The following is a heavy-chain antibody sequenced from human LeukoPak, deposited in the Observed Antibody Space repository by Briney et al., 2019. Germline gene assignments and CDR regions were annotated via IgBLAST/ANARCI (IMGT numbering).Heavy chain of an antibody. V-gene: IGHV4-30-2*01. CDR1: GGSISSGGYS. J-gene: IGHJ4*02. CDR3: ARGADDSLDY. CDR2: IYHSGST. Sequence: PSETLSLTCAVSGGSISSGGYSWSWIRQPPGTGLEWIGYIYHSGSTYYNPSLKSRVTISVDRSKNQFSLKLSSVTAADTAVYYCARGADDSLDYWGQGTLVTVSS. D-gene: IGHD3-22*01.